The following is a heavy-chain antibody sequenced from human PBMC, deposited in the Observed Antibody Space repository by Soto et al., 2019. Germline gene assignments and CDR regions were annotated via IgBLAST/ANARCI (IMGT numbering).Heavy chain of an antibody. V-gene: IGHV1-8*01. CDR2: MNPNRGNT. CDR3: ARVSDYGDYDVTGEYYYYYYMDV. CDR1: GYTFTSYD. D-gene: IGHD4-17*01. J-gene: IGHJ6*03. Sequence: QVQLVQSGAEVKKPGASVKVSCKASGYTFTSYDINWVRQATGQGLEWMGWMNPNRGNTGYAQKFQGRVTMTRNTAIRTGYIELISLRSEETAVYYCARVSDYGDYDVTGEYYYYYYMDVWGKGTTVTVSS.